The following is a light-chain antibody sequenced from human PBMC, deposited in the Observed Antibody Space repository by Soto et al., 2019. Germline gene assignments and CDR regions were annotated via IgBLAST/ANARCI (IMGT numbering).Light chain of an antibody. J-gene: IGKJ5*01. CDR1: QSVSSN. V-gene: IGKV3-15*01. CDR2: GAS. Sequence: EIVMTQSPATLSVSPGERATLSCRASQSVSSNLAWYQQKPGQAPRLLIYGASTRATGIPARFSGSGSGTEFTLTISSLQSEDFTVYYCQQYNNWLIXFGQGTRLEI. CDR3: QQYNNWLIX.